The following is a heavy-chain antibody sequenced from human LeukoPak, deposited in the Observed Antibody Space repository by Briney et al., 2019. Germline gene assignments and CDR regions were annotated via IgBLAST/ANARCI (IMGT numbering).Heavy chain of an antibody. CDR3: ARDLPAAVD. Sequence: GGSLRLYCAASGFSFSSYSMSWVRQAPGKGLEGVSFISRSSSDIYHADSVKGRFTISRDNAKNSLYLQMNSLRAEDTAVYYCARDLPAAVDWGQGTLVTVSS. J-gene: IGHJ4*02. CDR1: GFSFSSYS. V-gene: IGHV3-21*01. CDR2: ISRSSSDI. D-gene: IGHD2-2*01.